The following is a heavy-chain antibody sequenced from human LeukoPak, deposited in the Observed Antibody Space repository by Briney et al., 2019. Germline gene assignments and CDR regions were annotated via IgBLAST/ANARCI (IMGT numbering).Heavy chain of an antibody. CDR3: AKDPHSSGWYVHFYFDF. J-gene: IGHJ4*02. CDR2: ISGNGDIT. V-gene: IGHV3-23*01. Sequence: GGSLRLSCAASGFTFSSYAMSWVRQSPGKGLEWVSAISGNGDITYYADSVKGRFTVSRDNSKNTLYLQMNSLRAEDTAVYYCAKDPHSSGWYVHFYFDFWGQGTRVTVSS. D-gene: IGHD6-19*01. CDR1: GFTFSSYA.